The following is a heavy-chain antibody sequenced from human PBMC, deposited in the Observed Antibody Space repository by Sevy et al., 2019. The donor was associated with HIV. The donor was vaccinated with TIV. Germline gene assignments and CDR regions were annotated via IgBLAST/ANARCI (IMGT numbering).Heavy chain of an antibody. V-gene: IGHV3-23*01. CDR1: GFAFYDYS. CDR2: ICFGGGKT. D-gene: IGHD2-2*01. J-gene: IGHJ4*02. Sequence: GGSLRLSCAASGFAFYDYSMSWIRQAPGKGLEWVAAICFGGGKTNYADSVKGRFTIARDNSKNSFYLQMDNVRVEDTSLYYYAVELCSRPHDYWGQGTLVTVSS. CDR3: AVELCSRPHDY.